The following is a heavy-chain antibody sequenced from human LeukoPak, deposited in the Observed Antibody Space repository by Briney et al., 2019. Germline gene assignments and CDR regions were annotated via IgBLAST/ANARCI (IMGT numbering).Heavy chain of an antibody. Sequence: ASVKVSCKASGYTLTSYYMHWVRQAPGQGLEWMGIINPSGGSTSYAQKFQGRVTMTRDTSISTAYMELSSLRSDDTAVYYCARDVFGELLMSHWFDPWGQGALVTVSS. J-gene: IGHJ5*02. CDR1: GYTLTSYY. D-gene: IGHD3-10*01. CDR2: INPSGGST. V-gene: IGHV1-46*01. CDR3: ARDVFGELLMSHWFDP.